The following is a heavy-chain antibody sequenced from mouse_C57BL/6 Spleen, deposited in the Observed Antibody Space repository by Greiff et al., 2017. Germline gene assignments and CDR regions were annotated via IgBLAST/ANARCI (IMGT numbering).Heavy chain of an antibody. Sequence: QVQLQQSGAELVRPGASVTLSCKASGYTFTDYEMPWVKQTPVHGLEWIGAIDPETGGTAYNQKFKGKAILTADKSSSTAYMELRSLTSEDSAVXYCTGSSGSSYNYFDYWGQGTTLTVSS. J-gene: IGHJ2*01. CDR2: IDPETGGT. CDR3: TGSSGSSYNYFDY. V-gene: IGHV1-15*01. CDR1: GYTFTDYE. D-gene: IGHD1-1*01.